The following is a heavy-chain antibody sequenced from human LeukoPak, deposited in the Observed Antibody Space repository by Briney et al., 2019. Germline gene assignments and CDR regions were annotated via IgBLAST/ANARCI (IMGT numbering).Heavy chain of an antibody. Sequence: GASVKVSCKASGGTFSSYAISWVRQAPGQGLEWMGIINPSGGSTSYAQKFQGRVTMTRDTSTSTVYMELSSLRSEDTAVYYCARDLGITIFGVVLDYWGQGTLVTVSS. CDR2: INPSGGST. D-gene: IGHD3-3*01. CDR1: GGTFSSYA. J-gene: IGHJ4*02. CDR3: ARDLGITIFGVVLDY. V-gene: IGHV1-46*01.